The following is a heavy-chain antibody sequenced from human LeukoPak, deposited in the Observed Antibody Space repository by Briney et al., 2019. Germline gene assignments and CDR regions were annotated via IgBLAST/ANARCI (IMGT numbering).Heavy chain of an antibody. J-gene: IGHJ3*02. CDR3: ALGNCPTTSCYPGVAFDI. CDR2: FYASGST. D-gene: IGHD2-2*01. Sequence: SQTLSLTCTVSGGTISSDGYFWGWIRQPAGKGLEWIGRFYASGSTNYNPSLQSRVTISVDTSKNQFSLKLTSVTAADTAVYYYALGNCPTTSCYPGVAFDIWGQGTMVTVSS. V-gene: IGHV4-61*02. CDR1: GGTISSDGYF.